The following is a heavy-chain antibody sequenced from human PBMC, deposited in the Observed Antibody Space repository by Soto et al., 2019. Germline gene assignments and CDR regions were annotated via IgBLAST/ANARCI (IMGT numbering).Heavy chain of an antibody. J-gene: IGHJ5*02. CDR1: GGSITNYY. D-gene: IGHD3-3*01. CDR2: IHNSGNT. Sequence: SETLSLTCTVPGGSITNYYWTWIRQLPGKRLEWIAHIHNSGNTNSNPSLESRVTMSVDTSKNQFSLTLRSVTAADTAVYFCARGYESGYTFGHDLWGQGTLVTVSS. CDR3: ARGYESGYTFGHDL. V-gene: IGHV4-59*12.